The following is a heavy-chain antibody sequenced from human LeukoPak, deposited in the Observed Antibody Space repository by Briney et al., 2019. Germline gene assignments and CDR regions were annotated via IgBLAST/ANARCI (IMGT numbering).Heavy chain of an antibody. D-gene: IGHD6-13*01. V-gene: IGHV4-39*02. CDR2: IYYSGNT. Sequence: SETLSLTCTVSGVSISSSNSYWGWIRQPPGKGLEWIGSIYYSGNTYYNASLKSQVSISIDTSKNQFSLKLTSVTAADTAVYYCARDKSTGAAAIDYWGQGTLVTVSS. CDR1: GVSISSSNSY. J-gene: IGHJ4*02. CDR3: ARDKSTGAAAIDY.